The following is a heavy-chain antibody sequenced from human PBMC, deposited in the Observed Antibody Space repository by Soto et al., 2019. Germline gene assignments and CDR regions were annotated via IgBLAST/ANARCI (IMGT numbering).Heavy chain of an antibody. J-gene: IGHJ4*02. CDR2: IYPSDSDT. CDR1: GYTFTIYW. D-gene: IGHD4-17*01. V-gene: IGHV5-51*01. CDR3: ARPANTVADHFDL. Sequence: GESLKISCQVSGYTFTIYWIGWVRQMPGKGLEWMGIIYPSDSDTRYSPSFQGQVPISADQSINTAYLQWDSLKASDTAIYYCARPANTVADHFDLWGQGTPVTVSS.